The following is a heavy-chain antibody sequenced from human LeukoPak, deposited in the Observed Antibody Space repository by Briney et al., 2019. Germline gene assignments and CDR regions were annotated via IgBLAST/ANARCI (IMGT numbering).Heavy chain of an antibody. CDR1: GFTFSTYW. D-gene: IGHD6-19*01. J-gene: IGHJ4*01. V-gene: IGHV3-74*01. CDR3: ARFHRAVAGTSLDY. Sequence: GGSLRLSCAASGFTFSTYWMHWVRQGPGKGLEWVSRINSDGSNTIYADSVKGRFTISRDNARNTLYLQMNSLRVEDTAVYYCARFHRAVAGTSLDYWGHGTLVTVCS. CDR2: INSDGSNT.